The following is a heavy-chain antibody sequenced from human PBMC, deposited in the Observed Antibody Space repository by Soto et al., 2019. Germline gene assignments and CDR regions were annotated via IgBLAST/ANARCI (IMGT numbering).Heavy chain of an antibody. Sequence: SETLSLTCTVPGGSISSYYWSWIRQPPGKGLEWIGYIYYSGSTNYNPSLKSRVTISVDTSKNQFSLKLSSVTAADTAVYYCARDLDYGGNWFDPWGQGTLVTVSS. CDR3: ARDLDYGGNWFDP. J-gene: IGHJ5*02. V-gene: IGHV4-59*01. CDR1: GGSISSYY. D-gene: IGHD4-17*01. CDR2: IYYSGST.